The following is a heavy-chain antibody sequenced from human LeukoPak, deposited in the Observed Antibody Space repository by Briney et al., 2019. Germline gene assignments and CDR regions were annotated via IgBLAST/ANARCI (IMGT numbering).Heavy chain of an antibody. CDR3: ASSTRTTSTNYHYFYGMDV. Sequence: ASVKVSCKASGYTFTGYYMHWVRQAPGQGLEWMGWINPKSGGTNYAQKLQGRVTMTRDTSISTAYMELSRLRSDDTAVYYCASSTRTTSTNYHYFYGMDVWGQGTTVTVSS. CDR2: INPKSGGT. CDR1: GYTFTGYY. J-gene: IGHJ6*02. D-gene: IGHD1-1*01. V-gene: IGHV1-2*02.